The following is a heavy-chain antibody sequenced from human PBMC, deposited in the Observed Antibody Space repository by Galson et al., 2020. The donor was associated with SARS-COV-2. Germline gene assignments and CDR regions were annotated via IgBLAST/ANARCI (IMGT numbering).Heavy chain of an antibody. J-gene: IGHJ5*02. CDR1: GGSISSGSYY. CDR2: IYTSGST. D-gene: IGHD1-20*01. Sequence: SETLSLTFTVSGGSISSGSYYWSWIRQPAGKGLEWIGRIYTSGSTNYNPSLKSRVTISVDTSKNQFSLKLSSVTAADTAVYYCARSLYNWMTSSTGGNWFDPWGQGTLVTVSS. V-gene: IGHV4-61*02. CDR3: ARSLYNWMTSSTGGNWFDP.